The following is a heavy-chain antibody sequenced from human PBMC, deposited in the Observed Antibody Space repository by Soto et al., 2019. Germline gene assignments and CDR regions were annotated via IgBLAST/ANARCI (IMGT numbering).Heavy chain of an antibody. D-gene: IGHD1-26*01. CDR1: GFTFSSYA. J-gene: IGHJ4*02. V-gene: IGHV3-23*01. CDR3: AKFKVDLELTDYFDY. CDR2: ISGSGGST. Sequence: EVQLLESGGGLVQPGGSLRLSCAASGFTFSSYAMSWVRQAPGKGLEWVSAISGSGGSTYYADSVKGRFTISRDNSKNTLYLQMNSLRAEDTAVYYGAKFKVDLELTDYFDYWGQGTLVTVSS.